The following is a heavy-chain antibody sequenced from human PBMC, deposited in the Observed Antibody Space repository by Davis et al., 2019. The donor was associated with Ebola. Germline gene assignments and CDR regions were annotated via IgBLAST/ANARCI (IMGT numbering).Heavy chain of an antibody. Sequence: GGSLRLSCAASGFTFSSYAMHWVRQAPGKGLEWVAVISYDGSNKYYADSVKGRLTISRDNSKNTLYLQMNSLRAEDTAVYYCARDRNVTTVPYYYGMDVWGQGTTVTVSS. CDR1: GFTFSSYA. CDR3: ARDRNVTTVPYYYGMDV. D-gene: IGHD1-14*01. CDR2: ISYDGSNK. V-gene: IGHV3-30-3*01. J-gene: IGHJ6*02.